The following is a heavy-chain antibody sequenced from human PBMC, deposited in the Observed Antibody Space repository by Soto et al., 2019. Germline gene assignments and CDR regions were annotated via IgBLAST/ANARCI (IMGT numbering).Heavy chain of an antibody. J-gene: IGHJ5*02. CDR1: GYTFTGYY. D-gene: IGHD6-13*01. CDR3: ARYAYGLSSSSWYRGGWFDP. V-gene: IGHV1-2*04. CDR2: INPNSGGT. Sequence: ASVKVSCKASGYTFTGYYMHWVRQAPGQGLEWMGWINPNSGGTNYAQKFQGWVTMTRDTSISTAYMELSRLRSDDTAVYYCARYAYGLSSSSWYRGGWFDPWGQGTLVTVSS.